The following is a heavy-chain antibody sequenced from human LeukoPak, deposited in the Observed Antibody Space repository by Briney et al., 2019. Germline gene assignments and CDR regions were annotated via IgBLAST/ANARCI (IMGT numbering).Heavy chain of an antibody. D-gene: IGHD6-19*01. V-gene: IGHV3-23*01. CDR1: GFTFSSYS. CDR2: ISDSGANT. J-gene: IGHJ2*01. CDR3: AKSMTLQWRGFFDL. Sequence: GGSLRLSCAASGFTFSSYSMNWVRQAPGKGLEWVSTISDSGANTYYADSVRGRFTISRDNSKNTLYLQKNSLGADDTAIYYCAKSMTLQWRGFFDLWGRGTHVTVSS.